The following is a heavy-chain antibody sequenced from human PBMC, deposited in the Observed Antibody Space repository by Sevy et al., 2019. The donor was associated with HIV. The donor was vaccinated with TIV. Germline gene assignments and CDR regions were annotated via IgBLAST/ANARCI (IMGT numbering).Heavy chain of an antibody. CDR2: ISRSSSTI. Sequence: GGSLRLSCAASGFTCSSYSMNWVRQAPGKGLEWVSYISRSSSTIYYADSVKGRFTISRDNGKNSLYLQLNSLRDEDTAVYYCARERKMYDSSGYYFHFDYWGQGTLVTVSS. V-gene: IGHV3-48*02. J-gene: IGHJ4*02. CDR1: GFTCSSYS. CDR3: ARERKMYDSSGYYFHFDY. D-gene: IGHD3-22*01.